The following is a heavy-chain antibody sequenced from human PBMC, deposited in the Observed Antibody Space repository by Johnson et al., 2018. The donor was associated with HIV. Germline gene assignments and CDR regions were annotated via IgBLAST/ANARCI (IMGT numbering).Heavy chain of an antibody. D-gene: IGHD6-13*01. V-gene: IGHV3-9*01. CDR1: GFTFDDYA. J-gene: IGHJ3*02. Sequence: VESGGGLVQPGGSLRLSCAASGFTFDDYAMHWVRQAPGKGLAWVSGISWNSGSIGYADSVKGRFTISRDDSKNTLYLQMNSLKTEDTAVYYCTRSIAASGRDAVDMWGQGTMVTVSS. CDR3: TRSIAASGRDAVDM. CDR2: ISWNSGSI.